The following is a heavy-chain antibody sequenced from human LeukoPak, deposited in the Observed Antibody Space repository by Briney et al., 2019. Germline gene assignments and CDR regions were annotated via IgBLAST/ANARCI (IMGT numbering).Heavy chain of an antibody. CDR3: ARVVPAAIELAGWFDP. J-gene: IGHJ5*02. Sequence: PSETLSLTCTVSGGSISSYYWSWIRQPPGKGLEWIGYIYYSGSTNYNPSLKSRVTISVDTSKNQFSLKLSSVTAADTAVYYCARVVPAAIELAGWFDPWGQGTLVTVSS. D-gene: IGHD2-2*02. CDR1: GGSISSYY. V-gene: IGHV4-59*01. CDR2: IYYSGST.